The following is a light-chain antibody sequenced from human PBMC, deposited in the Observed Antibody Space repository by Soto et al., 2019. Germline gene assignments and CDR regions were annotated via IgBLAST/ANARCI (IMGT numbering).Light chain of an antibody. CDR1: QDISTL. V-gene: IGKV3-11*01. J-gene: IGKJ5*01. Sequence: IVLTQSPATLSLSPGERATLACRASQDISTLLAWYQQKPGQPPRLLIYDASKRATGIPARFSGSGSGTDFTLTISRLQPEDFATYYCQQSYSTPITFGQGTRLE. CDR3: QQSYSTPIT. CDR2: DAS.